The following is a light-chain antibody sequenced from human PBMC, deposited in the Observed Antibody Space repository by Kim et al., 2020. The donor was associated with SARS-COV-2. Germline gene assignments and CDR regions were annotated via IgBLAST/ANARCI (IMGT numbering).Light chain of an antibody. CDR2: DAS. V-gene: IGKV3-11*01. CDR3: QQRSNWYS. CDR1: QGVSSY. Sequence: LYLSPGERATPSCRASQGVSSYLAWYQQKPGQAPRLLIYDASNRATGIPARFSGSGSGTDFTLTISSLEPEDFAVYYCQQRSNWYSFGQGTKLEI. J-gene: IGKJ2*03.